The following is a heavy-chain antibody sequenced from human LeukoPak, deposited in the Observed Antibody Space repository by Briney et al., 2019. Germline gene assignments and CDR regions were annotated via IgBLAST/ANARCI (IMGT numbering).Heavy chain of an antibody. Sequence: ASVKVSCKASGGTFSSYAISWVRQAPGQGLEWMGGIIPIFGTANYAQKFQGRVTITADESTSTAYMELSSLRSEDTAVYYCARSHYYDSSGYYLAHMDVWGKGTTVTISS. CDR2: IIPIFGTA. CDR3: ARSHYYDSSGYYLAHMDV. D-gene: IGHD3-22*01. V-gene: IGHV1-69*13. J-gene: IGHJ6*03. CDR1: GGTFSSYA.